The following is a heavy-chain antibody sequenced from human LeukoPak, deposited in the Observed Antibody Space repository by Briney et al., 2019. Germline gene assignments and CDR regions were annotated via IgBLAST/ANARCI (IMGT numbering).Heavy chain of an antibody. CDR1: LVSISNYY. CDR2: LYIGRDT. D-gene: IGHD4-17*01. V-gene: IGHV4-4*07. J-gene: IGHJ4*02. Sequence: SETLSLTCTASLVSISNYYWSWIRQPAGKGLEWIGRLYIGRDTDYNPSLKSRVTMSADTSNSQFSLRLTSVTAAGTAIYYCARESRVFIGDGYFLDSWGPGTLITVSS. CDR3: ARESRVFIGDGYFLDS.